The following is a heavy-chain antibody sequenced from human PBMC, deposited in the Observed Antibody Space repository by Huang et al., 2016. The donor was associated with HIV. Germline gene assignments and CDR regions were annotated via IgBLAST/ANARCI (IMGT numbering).Heavy chain of an antibody. J-gene: IGHJ4*02. D-gene: IGHD6-6*01. CDR2: INPKRGGT. Sequence: QLQLVQSGAEVKNPGASVRVSCKASGYTFTDSNIHWGRQAPGQGLEWMGWINPKRGGTIYAQRCQGRITMTRDTTISTVHMDLRRIQSDDTAVYFCARDWSFGSSTSPADWGQGTLVTVSS. CDR3: ARDWSFGSSTSPAD. V-gene: IGHV1-2*02. CDR1: GYTFTDSN.